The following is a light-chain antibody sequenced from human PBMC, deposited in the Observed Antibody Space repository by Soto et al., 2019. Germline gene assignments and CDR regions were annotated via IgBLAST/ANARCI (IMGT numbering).Light chain of an antibody. CDR1: QGISIY. CDR2: AAS. J-gene: IGKJ1*01. V-gene: IGKV1-9*01. CDR3: QQLNSYPRT. Sequence: IQLTQSPSSLSASVGDRVTITCGASQGISIYLACYQQKPGKAPKLLIYAASTLQSGVPSRFSGSGSGTDFTLTISSLQPEDFATYYCQQLNSYPRTFGQGTKVDIK.